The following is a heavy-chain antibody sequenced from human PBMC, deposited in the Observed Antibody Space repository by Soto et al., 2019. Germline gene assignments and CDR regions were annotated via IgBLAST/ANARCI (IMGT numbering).Heavy chain of an antibody. V-gene: IGHV1-69*01. CDR3: ARQGATPQSKDFDY. D-gene: IGHD1-26*01. CDR2: IIPIFGTA. Sequence: QVQLVQSGAEVKKPGSSVKVSCKASGGTFSSYAISWVRQAPGQGLEWMGGIIPIFGTANYAQKFQGRVTNTADESKGTAYMEVSSLRSEDTGVYYCARQGATPQSKDFDYWGQGTLVTVSS. CDR1: GGTFSSYA. J-gene: IGHJ4*02.